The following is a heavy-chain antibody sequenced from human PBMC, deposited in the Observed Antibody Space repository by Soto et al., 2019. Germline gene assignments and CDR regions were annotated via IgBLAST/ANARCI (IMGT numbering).Heavy chain of an antibody. D-gene: IGHD3-22*01. CDR2: IHPSVGST. CDR1: GYPFTSHG. CDR3: ARRGSIGYFEY. J-gene: IGHJ4*02. V-gene: IGHV1-46*01. Sequence: GASVKFSCKASGYPFTSHGISWVRQAPGQGLEWIGIIHPSVGSTSHPHKFEGRVTMTRETSTSTVYIELSSLRSEDTAVYYCARRGSIGYFEYGGQGTLVTVSS.